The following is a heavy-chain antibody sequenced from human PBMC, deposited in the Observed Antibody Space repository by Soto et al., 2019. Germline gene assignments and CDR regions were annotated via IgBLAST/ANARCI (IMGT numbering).Heavy chain of an antibody. CDR1: GGSMSSHY. Sequence: SETLSLTCTVCGGSMSSHYWTWLRQPPGKGLEWIGYISYSGSSYYNPSLKSRVTISADTSRNQFSLRLTSVIAADTAVYFCARADPDASVVFWGQGTLVTVSS. J-gene: IGHJ4*02. CDR2: ISYSGSS. CDR3: ARADPDASVVF. D-gene: IGHD2-21*01. V-gene: IGHV4-59*11.